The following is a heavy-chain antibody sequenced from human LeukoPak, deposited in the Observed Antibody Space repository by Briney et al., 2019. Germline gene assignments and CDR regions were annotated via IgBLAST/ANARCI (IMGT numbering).Heavy chain of an antibody. CDR3: ARGKDDAFDI. Sequence: PGGSLRLSCAASGFMVSSNYMSWVRQAPGKGLEWVSVIYSGGSTYYADSVKGRFTTSRDNSKNTLYLQMNSLRAEDTAMYYCARGKDDAFDIWGQGTMVTVSS. V-gene: IGHV3-53*01. CDR2: IYSGGST. J-gene: IGHJ3*02. CDR1: GFMVSSNY.